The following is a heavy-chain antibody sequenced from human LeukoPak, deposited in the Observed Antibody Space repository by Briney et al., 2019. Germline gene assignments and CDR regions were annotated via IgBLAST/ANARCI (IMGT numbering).Heavy chain of an antibody. J-gene: IGHJ4*02. V-gene: IGHV3-33*01. CDR1: GFIFSHYA. CDR3: ARDAQRGFDYSNSLQY. Sequence: GGSLRLSCAASGFIFSHYALHWVRQAPGKGLEWVAVIWSDGTNRYYGDSVKGRFSISRDDSQKRVFLQMNNLRAGDTAVYYCARDAQRGFDYSNSLQYWGQGALVTVSS. D-gene: IGHD4-11*01. CDR2: IWSDGTNR.